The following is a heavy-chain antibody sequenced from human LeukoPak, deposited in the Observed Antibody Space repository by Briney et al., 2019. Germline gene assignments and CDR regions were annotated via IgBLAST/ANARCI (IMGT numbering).Heavy chain of an antibody. J-gene: IGHJ4*02. CDR2: ISYDGRNK. V-gene: IGHV3-30*18. Sequence: GGPLRLSCAASGFTFSSYGMHWVRQAPGKGLEWVAVISYDGRNKYYADSVKGRFTISRDNSKNTLYLQMNSLRAEDTAVYYCGKDKWPTVTTSWVGYWGQGTLVTVSS. CDR1: GFTFSSYG. CDR3: GKDKWPTVTTSWVGY. D-gene: IGHD4-17*01.